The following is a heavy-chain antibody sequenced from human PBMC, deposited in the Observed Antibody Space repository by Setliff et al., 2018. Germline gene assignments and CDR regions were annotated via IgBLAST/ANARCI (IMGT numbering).Heavy chain of an antibody. CDR3: ANSNFV. V-gene: IGHV3-72*01. J-gene: IGHJ4*02. CDR1: GFTFSAHY. D-gene: IGHD1-7*01. CDR2: IRNKDNSYTT. Sequence: GGSLRLSCAASGFTFSAHYMDWLRQAPGKGLEWVGRIRNKDNSYTTEYAASVKGRFTISRDNSKNTLSLQMNNLRAEDTAVYYCANSNFVCGQGTLVTVSS.